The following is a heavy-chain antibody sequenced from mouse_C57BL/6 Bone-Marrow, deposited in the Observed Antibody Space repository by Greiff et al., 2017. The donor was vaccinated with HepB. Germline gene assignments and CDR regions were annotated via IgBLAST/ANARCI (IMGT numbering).Heavy chain of an antibody. CDR3: ARSRDYYGSPYY. CDR1: GYTFTSYW. V-gene: IGHV1-59*01. D-gene: IGHD1-1*01. J-gene: IGHJ2*01. Sequence: LVRPGTSVKLSCKASGYTFTSYWMHWVKQRPGQGLEWIGVIDPSDSYTNYNQKFKGKATLTVDTSSSTAYMQLSSLTSEDSAVYYCARSRDYYGSPYYWGQGTTLTVSS. CDR2: IDPSDSYT.